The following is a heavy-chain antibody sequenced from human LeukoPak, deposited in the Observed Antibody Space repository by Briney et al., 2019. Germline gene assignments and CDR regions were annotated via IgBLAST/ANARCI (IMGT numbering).Heavy chain of an antibody. J-gene: IGHJ4*02. V-gene: IGHV3-74*01. Sequence: QPGGSLRLSCAASGFTFSSYWMHWVRQAPGKGLVWVSRINSDGSSTSYADSVKGRFTISRDNAKNTLYLQMNSLRAEDTAVYYCARDPLFCSGGSCYLAYFDYWGQGTLVTVSS. CDR2: INSDGSST. D-gene: IGHD2-15*01. CDR1: GFTFSSYW. CDR3: ARDPLFCSGGSCYLAYFDY.